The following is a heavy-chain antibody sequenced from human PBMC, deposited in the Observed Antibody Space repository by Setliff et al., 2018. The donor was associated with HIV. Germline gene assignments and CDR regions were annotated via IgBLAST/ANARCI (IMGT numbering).Heavy chain of an antibody. CDR2: IYATGST. CDR3: ARHPPHDSTWPCYYYGMDV. D-gene: IGHD6-13*01. Sequence: SETLSLTCTVSGGSINSYYWSWIRQPPGKGLEWIGYIYATGSTNYNPSLKGRVTVSVDTAKNQFSLRLSSVTAADTAVYYCARHPPHDSTWPCYYYGMDVWGQGTLVTVSS. CDR1: GGSINSYY. V-gene: IGHV4-4*09. J-gene: IGHJ6*02.